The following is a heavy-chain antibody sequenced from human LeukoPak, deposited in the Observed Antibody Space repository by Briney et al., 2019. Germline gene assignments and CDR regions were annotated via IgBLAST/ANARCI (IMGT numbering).Heavy chain of an antibody. CDR3: ARVPLTFHWYFDL. CDR2: IYYSGST. J-gene: IGHJ2*01. CDR1: GGSFSGYY. Sequence: QASETLSLTCAVYGGSFSGYYWSWIRQPPGKGLEWIGYIYYSGSTNYNPSLKSRVTISVDTSKNQFSLKLSSVTAADTAVYYCARVPLTFHWYFDLWGRGTLVTVSS. D-gene: IGHD2/OR15-2a*01. V-gene: IGHV4-59*01.